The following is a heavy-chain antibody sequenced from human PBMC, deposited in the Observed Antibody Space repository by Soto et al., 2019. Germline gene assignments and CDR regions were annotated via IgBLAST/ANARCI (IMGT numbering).Heavy chain of an antibody. CDR2: IYYSGST. Sequence: QVQLQESGPGLVKPSETLSLTCTVSGGSISSYYWSWIRQPPGKGLEWIGYIYYSGSTNYNPSLKSRVTISVDTSKNQFSLKLSSVTAADTAVYYCARLSSYCSSTSCYAYFDYWGQGTLVTVSS. CDR1: GGSISSYY. V-gene: IGHV4-59*08. J-gene: IGHJ4*02. D-gene: IGHD2-2*01. CDR3: ARLSSYCSSTSCYAYFDY.